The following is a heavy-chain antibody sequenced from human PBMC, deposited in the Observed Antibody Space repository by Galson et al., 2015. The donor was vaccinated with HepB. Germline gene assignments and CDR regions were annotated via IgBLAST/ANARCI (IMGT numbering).Heavy chain of an antibody. Sequence: SVKVSCKASGYTFTSYYMHWVRQAPGQGLEWMGIINPSGGSTSYAQKFQGRVTMTRDTSTSTVYMELSSLRSEDTAVYYCARDPIGGTMANWFDPWGQGTLVTVSS. J-gene: IGHJ5*02. D-gene: IGHD3-10*01. CDR3: ARDPIGGTMANWFDP. V-gene: IGHV1-46*03. CDR2: INPSGGST. CDR1: GYTFTSYY.